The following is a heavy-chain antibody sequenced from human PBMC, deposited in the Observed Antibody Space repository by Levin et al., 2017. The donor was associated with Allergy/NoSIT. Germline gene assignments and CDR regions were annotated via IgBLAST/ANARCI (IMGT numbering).Heavy chain of an antibody. CDR1: GYIFTDYW. V-gene: IGHV5-10-1*01. CDR3: ARLYRKGISAPTRNVFYMDV. D-gene: IGHD1-14*01. Sequence: GESLKISCKASGYIFTDYWISWVRQTPEKGLEWMGRIDPSDSYLNYSPSFQGHVTISADKSTNTAYVHWNSLQASDTAIYFCARLYRKGISAPTRNVFYMDVWGTGTTVTVSS. CDR2: IDPSDSYL. J-gene: IGHJ6*03.